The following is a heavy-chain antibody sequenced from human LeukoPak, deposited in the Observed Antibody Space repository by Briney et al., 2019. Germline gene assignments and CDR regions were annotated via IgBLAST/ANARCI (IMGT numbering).Heavy chain of an antibody. D-gene: IGHD6-19*01. V-gene: IGHV3-30*04. J-gene: IGHJ1*01. CDR2: ISYDGTNE. CDR1: RFTFSSYA. Sequence: GGSLRLSCAASRFTFSSYAMHWVRQAPGKGLEWVAAISYDGTNEYHADSVKGRFTISRDNSKNTLYLQMNSLRAEDTAIYYCARDRIAVAGMGAFQHWGQGTLVAVSS. CDR3: ARDRIAVAGMGAFQH.